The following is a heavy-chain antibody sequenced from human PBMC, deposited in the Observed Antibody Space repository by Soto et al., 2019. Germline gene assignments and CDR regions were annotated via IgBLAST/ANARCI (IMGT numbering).Heavy chain of an antibody. CDR1: GGSFSGYY. J-gene: IGHJ6*02. CDR3: ARIRFPDYYDSSVGVPGTYYYYGMDV. Sequence: SETLSLTCAVYGGSFSGYYWSWIRQPPGKGLEWIGEINHSGSTNYNPSLKSRVTISVDTSKNQFSLKLSSVTAADTAVYYCARIRFPDYYDSSVGVPGTYYYYGMDVWGQGTTVTVSS. CDR2: INHSGST. V-gene: IGHV4-34*01. D-gene: IGHD3-22*01.